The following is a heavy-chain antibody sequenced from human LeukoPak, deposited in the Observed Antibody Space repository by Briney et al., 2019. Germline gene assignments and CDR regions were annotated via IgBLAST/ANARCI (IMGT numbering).Heavy chain of an antibody. V-gene: IGHV4-34*01. D-gene: IGHD2-15*01. CDR1: GGSFSGYY. CDR3: ARSNCSGGSCYGYFDY. CDR2: INHSGST. Sequence: NPSETLSLTCAVYGGSFSGYYWSWIRQPPGKGLEWIGEINHSGSTNYNPSLKSRVTISVDTSKNQFSLKLSSVTAADTAVYYCARSNCSGGSCYGYFDYWGQGTLVTVSS. J-gene: IGHJ4*02.